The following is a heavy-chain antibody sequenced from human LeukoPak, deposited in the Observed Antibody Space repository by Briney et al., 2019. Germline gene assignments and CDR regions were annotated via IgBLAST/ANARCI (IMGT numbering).Heavy chain of an antibody. CDR3: ARDLYGDYDY. CDR1: GGSISSGGYY. Sequence: PSETLSLTCTVSGGSISSGGYYWSWIRQHPGKGLEWIGYIYYSGSTYYNPSLKSRVTISVDKSKNQFSLKLSSVTAADTAVYYCARDLYGDYDYWGQGTLVTVSS. J-gene: IGHJ4*02. D-gene: IGHD4-17*01. CDR2: IYYSGST. V-gene: IGHV4-31*03.